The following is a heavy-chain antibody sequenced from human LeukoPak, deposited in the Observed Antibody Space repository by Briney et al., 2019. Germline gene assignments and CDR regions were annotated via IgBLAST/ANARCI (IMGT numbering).Heavy chain of an antibody. Sequence: GGSLRLSCAASGFTFRSFWMHWVRQVPGKGLVWVSRINTDESNIIYADSVKGGFTISRDNAKNTLYLQMNSLRAEDTAIYYCARDESVTGPTTFDYWGRGTLVTVSS. CDR3: ARDESVTGPTTFDY. J-gene: IGHJ4*02. V-gene: IGHV3-74*01. CDR2: INTDESNI. D-gene: IGHD6-19*01. CDR1: GFTFRSFW.